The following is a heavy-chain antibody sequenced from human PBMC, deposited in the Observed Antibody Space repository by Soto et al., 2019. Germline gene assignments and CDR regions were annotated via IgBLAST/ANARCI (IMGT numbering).Heavy chain of an antibody. CDR1: GLTFSDYG. J-gene: IGHJ4*02. V-gene: IGHV3-33*01. Sequence: QVQLVESGGGVVQPGRSLRLSCAASGLTFSDYGMHWVRQAPGKGLEWVAVIWHDGSRKDYAESVKGRFRISRDNSENTLYLQMNSLRAEDTAIYCCARDGDTAYVFDYWGQGTLVTVSS. D-gene: IGHD5-18*01. CDR2: IWHDGSRK. CDR3: ARDGDTAYVFDY.